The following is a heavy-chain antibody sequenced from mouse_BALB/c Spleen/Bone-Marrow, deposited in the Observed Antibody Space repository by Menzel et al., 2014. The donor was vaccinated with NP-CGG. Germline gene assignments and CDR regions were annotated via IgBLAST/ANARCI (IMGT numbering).Heavy chain of an antibody. CDR2: IYPGDGDT. D-gene: IGHD2-14*01. CDR3: ARWYRDPHFAMDY. J-gene: IGHJ4*01. Sequence: QVHVKQSGAELVRPGSSVKISCKASGYAFSSYWMNWVKQRPGQGLEWIGQIYPGDGDTNYNGNFKDKATLTVDRSSSTAFMQLSSLTSEDSAVYFCARWYRDPHFAMDYWGPGTSVTASS. V-gene: IGHV1-80*01. CDR1: GYAFSSYW.